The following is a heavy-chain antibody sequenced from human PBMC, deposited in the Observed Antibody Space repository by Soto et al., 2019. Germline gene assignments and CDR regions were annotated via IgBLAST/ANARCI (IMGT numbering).Heavy chain of an antibody. D-gene: IGHD3-3*01. J-gene: IGHJ6*03. Sequence: GGSLRLSCSASGFTFSSYAMSWVRQAPGKGLEWVSAISGSGGSTYYADSVKGRFTISRDNSKNTLYLQMNSLRAEDTAVYYCAKDPASITIFGVVREAYYMDVWGKGTTVTVSS. CDR3: AKDPASITIFGVVREAYYMDV. V-gene: IGHV3-23*01. CDR1: GFTFSSYA. CDR2: ISGSGGST.